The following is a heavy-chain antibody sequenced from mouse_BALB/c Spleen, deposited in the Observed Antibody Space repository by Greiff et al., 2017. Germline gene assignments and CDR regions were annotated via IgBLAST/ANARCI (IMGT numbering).Heavy chain of an antibody. CDR2: ISSGGSYT. CDR1: GFTFSSYG. V-gene: IGHV5-6*01. CDR3: ARGYDDY. D-gene: IGHD2-2*01. J-gene: IGHJ2*01. Sequence: EVQGVESGGDLVKPGGSLKLSCAASGFTFSSYGMSWVRQTPDKRLEWVATISSGGSYTYYPDSVKGRFTISRDNAKNTLYLQMSSLKSEDTAMYYCARGYDDYWGQGTTLTVSS.